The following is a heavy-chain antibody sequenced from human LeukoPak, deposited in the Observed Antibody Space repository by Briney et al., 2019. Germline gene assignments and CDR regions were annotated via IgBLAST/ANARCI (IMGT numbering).Heavy chain of an antibody. CDR1: GFTFSSYW. CDR2: INSDGSST. J-gene: IGHJ3*02. V-gene: IGHV3-74*01. Sequence: GGSLRLSCAASGFTFSSYWMHWVRQVPGKGLVWVSRINSDGSSTSYADSVKGRFTTSRDNAKNTLYVQMNSLRAEDTAVYYCSTGSGHAFDIWGRGTMVTVSS. D-gene: IGHD3-10*01. CDR3: STGSGHAFDI.